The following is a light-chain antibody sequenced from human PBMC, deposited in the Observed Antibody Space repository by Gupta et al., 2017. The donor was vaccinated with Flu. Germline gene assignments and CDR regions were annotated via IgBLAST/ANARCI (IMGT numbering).Light chain of an antibody. Sequence: QSTLTQPASVSGSPGQSITISCTGTSSDVGGYSYVSWYQQHPGKAPKLMIYEVTDRPSGISNRFSGSKSGNKASLTISGLQAEDEAYYFCASYTTPSTGLVGGGTKLTVL. CDR2: EVT. CDR3: ASYTTPSTGL. V-gene: IGLV2-14*01. CDR1: SSDVGGYSY. J-gene: IGLJ2*01.